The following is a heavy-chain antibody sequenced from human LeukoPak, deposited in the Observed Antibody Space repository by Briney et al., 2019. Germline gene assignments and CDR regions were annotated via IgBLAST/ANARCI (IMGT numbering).Heavy chain of an antibody. Sequence: PGGSLRLSCAASGFTFSSYSMNWVRQAPGKGLEWVSSISSSSSYIYYADSVKGRFTISRDNAKNSLYLQMNSLRAEDTAVYYCASTHYYDSSGYYQYYFDYWGQGTLVTVSS. CDR1: GFTFSSYS. V-gene: IGHV3-21*01. CDR3: ASTHYYDSSGYYQYYFDY. J-gene: IGHJ4*02. CDR2: ISSSSSYI. D-gene: IGHD3-22*01.